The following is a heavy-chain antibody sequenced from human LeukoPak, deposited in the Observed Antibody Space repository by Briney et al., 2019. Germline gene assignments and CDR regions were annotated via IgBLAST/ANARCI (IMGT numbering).Heavy chain of an antibody. J-gene: IGHJ3*02. CDR3: AKDSFYDSSGYPPGDAFDI. Sequence: GGSLRLSCAASGFTFSSYAMSWVRQAPGKGLEWVSAISGSGGSTYYADSVKGRFTISRDNSKNTLYLQMNSLRAEDTAVYYCAKDSFYDSSGYPPGDAFDIWGQGTMVTVSS. CDR2: ISGSGGST. CDR1: GFTFSSYA. V-gene: IGHV3-23*01. D-gene: IGHD3-22*01.